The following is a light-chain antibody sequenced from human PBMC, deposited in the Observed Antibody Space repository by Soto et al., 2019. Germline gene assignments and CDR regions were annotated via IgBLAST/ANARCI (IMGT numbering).Light chain of an antibody. CDR2: GAS. Sequence: EIEMTQSPATLSVSPGERATLSCRASQSVSSNLAWYQQKPGQAPRLLIYGASTSATGIPARFSGSGSGTEFTLTISSLQSEDFAVYYCQQYNNWPWTFGQGTKVEIK. CDR3: QQYNNWPWT. CDR1: QSVSSN. V-gene: IGKV3-15*01. J-gene: IGKJ1*01.